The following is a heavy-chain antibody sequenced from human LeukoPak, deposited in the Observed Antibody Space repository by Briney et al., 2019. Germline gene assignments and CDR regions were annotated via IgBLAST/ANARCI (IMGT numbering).Heavy chain of an antibody. CDR1: GFTFSSYA. CDR3: AKDQDRSYYDSSGYYYPHYFDY. Sequence: GGSLRLSCAASGFTFSSYAMSWVRQAPGKGLEWVSAISGSGGSTYYADSVKGRFTISRDNSKNTLYLQMNSLRAEDTAVYYCAKDQDRSYYDSSGYYYPHYFDYWGQGTLVTVSS. J-gene: IGHJ4*02. D-gene: IGHD3-22*01. V-gene: IGHV3-23*01. CDR2: ISGSGGST.